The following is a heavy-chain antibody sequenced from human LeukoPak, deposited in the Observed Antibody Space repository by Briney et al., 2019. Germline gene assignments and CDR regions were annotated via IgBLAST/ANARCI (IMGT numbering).Heavy chain of an antibody. CDR2: ISYSSSTI. CDR1: GFTFSSYG. CDR3: ARVNRMVPGYCSGGTCPEDY. V-gene: IGHV3-48*01. J-gene: IGHJ4*02. D-gene: IGHD2-15*01. Sequence: GGSLSLSCAASGFTFSSYGMNWVRQAPGKGLEWVSYISYSSSTIYYADSVKGRFTISRDNAKNSLYLQMNSLRAEDTAVYYCARVNRMVPGYCSGGTCPEDYWGQGTLVTVSS.